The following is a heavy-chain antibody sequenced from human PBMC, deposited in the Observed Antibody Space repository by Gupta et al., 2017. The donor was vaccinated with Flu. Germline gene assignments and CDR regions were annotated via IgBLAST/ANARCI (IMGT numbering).Heavy chain of an antibody. V-gene: IGHV3-23*01. CDR1: GFGFSVFA. CDR2: ISDSGAKT. D-gene: IGHD3-16*01. J-gene: IGHJ4*02. Sequence: EVQLLESGGGLVQPGGSLRLSCVTSGFGFSVFAMSWVRQAPGKGLEWVSGISDSGAKTYYAASVKGRSTVSRDNSKNTLYLQMNSLSPEDTAVYYCAKDLGPSIHWGQGTLVTVSS. CDR3: AKDLGPSIH.